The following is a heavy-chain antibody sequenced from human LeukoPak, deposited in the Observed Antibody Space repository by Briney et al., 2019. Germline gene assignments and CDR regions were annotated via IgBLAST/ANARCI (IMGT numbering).Heavy chain of an antibody. V-gene: IGHV1-24*01. CDR1: GYTLTELS. D-gene: IGHD2-15*01. Sequence: ASVKVPCKVSGYTLTELSMHWVRQAPGKGLEWMGGFDPEDGETIYAQKFQGRVTMTEDTSTDTAYMELSSLRSEDTAVYYCATDSMVALRKDYYYGMDVWGQGTTVTVSS. CDR3: ATDSMVALRKDYYYGMDV. J-gene: IGHJ6*02. CDR2: FDPEDGET.